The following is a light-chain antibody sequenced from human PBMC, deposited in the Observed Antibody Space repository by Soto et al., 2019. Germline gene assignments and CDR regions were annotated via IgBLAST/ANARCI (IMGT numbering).Light chain of an antibody. J-gene: IGKJ1*01. CDR2: GAS. CDR3: XXXXNXPXX. CDR1: QSVSSN. V-gene: IGKV3-15*01. Sequence: EIVMTQSPATLSVSPGERATLSCRASQSVSSNLAWYQQKPGQAPRLLIYGASTRATGIPARFSGSGSGTEFTLTISSLQSEDXAXXXXXXXXNXPXXXXQGT.